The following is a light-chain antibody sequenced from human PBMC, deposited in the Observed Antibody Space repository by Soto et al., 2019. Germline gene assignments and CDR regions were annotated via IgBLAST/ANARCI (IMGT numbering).Light chain of an antibody. J-gene: IGLJ2*01. CDR2: EVN. V-gene: IGLV2-8*01. CDR1: SSDVGGDDY. CDR3: SSYAGTNTLDVL. Sequence: QSALTQPPSASGSPGQSVAISCTGSSSDVGGDDYVSWYQQHPGKAPKLLIYEVNKRPSGVPDRFSGSKSGNTASLTVSGLQPEDEADYYCSSYAGTNTLDVLLGGGTKLTVL.